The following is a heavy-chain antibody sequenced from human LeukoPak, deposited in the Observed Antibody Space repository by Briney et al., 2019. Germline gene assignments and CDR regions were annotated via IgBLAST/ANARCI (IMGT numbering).Heavy chain of an antibody. Sequence: ASVKVSCKASGYTFTSYYMHWVRQAPGQGLEWMGIINPSGGSTSYAQKFQGRVTMTRDMSTSTVYMELSSLRSEDTAVYYCARDRVAAAGTYRFGNDYWGQGTLVTVSS. CDR1: GYTFTSYY. J-gene: IGHJ4*02. CDR3: ARDRVAAAGTYRFGNDY. V-gene: IGHV1-46*01. D-gene: IGHD6-13*01. CDR2: INPSGGST.